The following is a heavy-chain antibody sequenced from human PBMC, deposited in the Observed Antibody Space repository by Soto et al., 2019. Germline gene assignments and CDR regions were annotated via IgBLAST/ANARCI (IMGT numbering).Heavy chain of an antibody. V-gene: IGHV3-23*01. D-gene: IGHD2-2*01. J-gene: IGHJ4*02. CDR3: VKRNLEWRYCESTTCYPLDY. CDR2: ISGSGDST. CDR1: GFTFSSYA. Sequence: GGSLRLACAGSGFTFSSYAMSWVRQAPGKGLEWVSGISGSGDSTYYADSVKGRFTISRDNSKNTLYLQMNSLRAEDTAVYYCVKRNLEWRYCESTTCYPLDYWGQGT.